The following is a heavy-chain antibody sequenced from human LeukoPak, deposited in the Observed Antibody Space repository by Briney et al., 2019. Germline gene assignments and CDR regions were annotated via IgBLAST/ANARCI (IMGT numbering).Heavy chain of an antibody. CDR3: ARDREGGSYLMWFDP. V-gene: IGHV1-2*02. CDR2: INPNSGGT. D-gene: IGHD1-26*01. CDR1: GYTFTSYG. J-gene: IGHJ5*02. Sequence: GASVKVSCKASGYTFTSYGISWVRQAPGQGLEWMGWINPNSGGTNYAQKFQGRVTMTRDTSISTAYMELSRLRSDDTAVYYCARDREGGSYLMWFDPWGQGTLVTVSS.